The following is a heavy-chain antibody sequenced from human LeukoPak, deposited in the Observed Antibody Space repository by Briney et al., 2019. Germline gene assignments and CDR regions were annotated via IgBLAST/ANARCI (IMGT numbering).Heavy chain of an antibody. Sequence: GASVKVSCKASGYTFTSYGISWVRQAPGQRLEWMGWISAYNGNKNYAQKLQGRVTMTTDTSTSTAYMELRSLRSDDTAVYYCARDDYSNGHYYYYYMDVWGKGTTVTVSS. CDR1: GYTFTSYG. CDR3: ARDDYSNGHYYYYYMDV. D-gene: IGHD4-11*01. CDR2: ISAYNGNK. J-gene: IGHJ6*03. V-gene: IGHV1-18*01.